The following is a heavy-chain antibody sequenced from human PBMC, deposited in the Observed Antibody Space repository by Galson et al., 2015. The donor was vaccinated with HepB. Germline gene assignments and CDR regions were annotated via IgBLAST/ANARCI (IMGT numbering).Heavy chain of an antibody. V-gene: IGHV3-23*01. Sequence: SLRLSCAASGFTFSTYSMNWVRQAPGKGLEWVSAISGTGDNTYYADSVKGRFTFSRDNARNTLHLQMNSLRAEDTAVYYCGSGPTRYTGWYRGLPKFFQHWGQGTLITVSS. CDR2: ISGTGDNT. CDR3: GSGPTRYTGWYRGLPKFFQH. D-gene: IGHD6-19*01. CDR1: GFTFSTYS. J-gene: IGHJ1*01.